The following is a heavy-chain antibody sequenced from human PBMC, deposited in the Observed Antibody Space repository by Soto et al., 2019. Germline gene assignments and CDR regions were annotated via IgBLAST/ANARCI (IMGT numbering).Heavy chain of an antibody. V-gene: IGHV3-23*01. D-gene: IGHD6-13*01. Sequence: GGSLRLSCAASGFTFNNYAMNWVRQAPGKGLVWVASISATGGSTYYADSVKGRFTISRDNAKNTLYLQMNSLRAEDTAVYYCARASLGIAAASYWGQGTLVTVSS. J-gene: IGHJ4*02. CDR2: ISATGGST. CDR3: ARASLGIAAASY. CDR1: GFTFNNYA.